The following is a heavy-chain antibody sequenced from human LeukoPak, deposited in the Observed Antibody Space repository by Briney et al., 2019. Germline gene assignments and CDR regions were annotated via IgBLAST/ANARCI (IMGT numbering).Heavy chain of an antibody. CDR1: GGSFSGYY. CDR2: INHSGST. Sequence: SETLSLTCAVYGGSFSGYYWSWIRQPPGKGLEWIGEINHSGSTNYNPSLESRVTISVDTSKNQFSLKLSSVTAADTAVYYCARGLKNPGYNWGQGTLVTVSS. V-gene: IGHV4-34*01. D-gene: IGHD6-13*01. J-gene: IGHJ4*02. CDR3: ARGLKNPGYN.